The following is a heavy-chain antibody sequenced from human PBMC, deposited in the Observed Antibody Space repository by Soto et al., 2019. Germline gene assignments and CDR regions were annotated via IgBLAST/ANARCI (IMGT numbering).Heavy chain of an antibody. Sequence: VQLLESGGGLVQPGGSLRLSCVSSGFPFSDYGMGWVRQTPGEGLEWVSSINGGGGATYYADSARGRFAVCRDNSKSPRFLQMNSLRVEDTAFYYCAKLGRNGYDWGQGTLVTVSS. J-gene: IGHJ4*02. CDR3: AKLGRNGYD. D-gene: IGHD3-3*01. CDR1: GFPFSDYG. CDR2: INGGGGAT. V-gene: IGHV3-23*01.